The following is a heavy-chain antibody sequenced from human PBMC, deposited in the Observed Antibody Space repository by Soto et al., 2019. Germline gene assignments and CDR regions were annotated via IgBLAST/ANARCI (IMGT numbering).Heavy chain of an antibody. D-gene: IGHD3-16*02. Sequence: QVQLQQWGAGPLKPSETLSLTCAVYGGSFSGYYWSWIRQPPGKGLEWIGEINHSGSTNYNPSLKSRVTISVDTSKNQLSLKLSSVTAADTAVYYCARGDYDYIWGSYRTDAFDIWGQGTMVTVSS. J-gene: IGHJ3*02. CDR3: ARGDYDYIWGSYRTDAFDI. V-gene: IGHV4-34*01. CDR2: INHSGST. CDR1: GGSFSGYY.